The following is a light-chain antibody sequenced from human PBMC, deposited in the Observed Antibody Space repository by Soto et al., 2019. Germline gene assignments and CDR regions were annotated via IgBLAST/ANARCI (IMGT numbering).Light chain of an antibody. V-gene: IGKV3-20*01. CDR1: QSVSSTY. CDR2: DAS. J-gene: IGKJ1*01. Sequence: EIVLTQSPGTLSLSPGERATLSCRASQSVSSTYLIWYQQKPGQAPRLLIYDASSRAPGIPDRLSGSGSGTDFTLTISRLEPEDFAVYYCQQYGRSPPTFGQGTKV. CDR3: QQYGRSPPT.